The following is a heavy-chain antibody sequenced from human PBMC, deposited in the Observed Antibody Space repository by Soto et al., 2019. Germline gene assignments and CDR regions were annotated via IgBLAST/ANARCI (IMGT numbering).Heavy chain of an antibody. CDR3: ASLNDYDFWSGHGSED. D-gene: IGHD3-3*01. J-gene: IGHJ4*02. V-gene: IGHV4-39*01. CDR1: GGSISSSSYY. CDR2: IYYSGST. Sequence: SETLSLTCTVSGGSISSSSYYWGWIRQPPGKGLEWIGSIYYSGSTYYNPSLKSRVTISVDTSKNQFSLKLSSVTAADTAVYYCASLNDYDFWSGHGSEDWGQGTLVTVSS.